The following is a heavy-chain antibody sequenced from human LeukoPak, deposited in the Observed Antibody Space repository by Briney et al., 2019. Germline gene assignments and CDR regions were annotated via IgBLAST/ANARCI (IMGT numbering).Heavy chain of an antibody. CDR3: ASNGITGTTSYYYYYYMDV. CDR1: GGSISSYY. CDR2: IYYSGST. D-gene: IGHD1-7*01. V-gene: IGHV4-59*01. J-gene: IGHJ6*03. Sequence: SETLSLTCTVSGGSISSYYWSWIRQPPGKGLEWIGYIYYSGSTNYNPSLKSRVTISVDTSKNQFSLKLSSVTAADTAVYYCASNGITGTTSYYYYYYMDVWGKGTTVTVSS.